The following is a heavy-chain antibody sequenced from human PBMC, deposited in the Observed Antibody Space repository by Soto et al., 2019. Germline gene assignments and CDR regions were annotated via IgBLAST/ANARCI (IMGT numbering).Heavy chain of an antibody. CDR2: MDPDNGNT. Sequence: WASVKVSCKASGYSFTSFDIHWVRQATGQGLEWMGWMDPDNGNTGYAQKFQGRVTMTRNTSINTAYLDLSSLTSDDTAVYYCVNGQRHTGIYTGDSWGQGTLVTVSS. CDR3: VNGQRHTGIYTGDS. J-gene: IGHJ4*02. CDR1: GYSFTSFD. D-gene: IGHD3-10*01. V-gene: IGHV1-8*01.